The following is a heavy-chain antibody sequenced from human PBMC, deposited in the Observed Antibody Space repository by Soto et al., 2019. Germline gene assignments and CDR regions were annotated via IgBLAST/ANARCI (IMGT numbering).Heavy chain of an antibody. CDR1: GFTFSSDA. CDR2: LSGSDGST. J-gene: IGHJ5*02. CDR3: AKGGAGITIFGVVYNWFDP. D-gene: IGHD3-3*01. V-gene: IGHV3-23*01. Sequence: EVQLLESGGGLVQPGGSLRLSCAASGFTFSSDAMSWFRQAPVKGLEWVSALSGSDGSTYYADSGKGRFTISRDNSKNPVYLQMNSLRADDTAVYYCAKGGAGITIFGVVYNWFDPWGQGTLVTVSS.